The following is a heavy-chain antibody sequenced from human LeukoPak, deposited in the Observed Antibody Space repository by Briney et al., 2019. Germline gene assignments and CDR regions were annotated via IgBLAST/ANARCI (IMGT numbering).Heavy chain of an antibody. CDR1: GGSISSDY. CDR2: IYYRGST. CDR3: ARLSGYSSGHYYSDY. Sequence: SETLSLTCTVSGGSISSDYWSWIRQPPGKGLEWIGFIYYRGSTNYNPSLKSRVTISVDTSKNQFSLKLSSVTAADTAVYYCARLSGYSSGHYYSDYWGQGTLVTVSS. J-gene: IGHJ4*02. V-gene: IGHV4-59*01. D-gene: IGHD3-22*01.